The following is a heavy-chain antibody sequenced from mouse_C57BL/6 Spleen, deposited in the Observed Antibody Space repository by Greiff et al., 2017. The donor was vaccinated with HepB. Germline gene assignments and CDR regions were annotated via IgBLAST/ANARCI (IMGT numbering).Heavy chain of an antibody. CDR2: IDPEDGET. V-gene: IGHV14-2*01. Sequence: EVMLVESGAELVKPGASVKLSCTASGFNIKDYYMHWVKQRTEQGLEWIGRIDPEDGETKYAPKFQGKATITADTSSNTAYLQLSSLTSEDTAVYYCARGEYYFDYWGQGTTLTVSS. J-gene: IGHJ2*01. CDR1: GFNIKDYY. CDR3: ARGEYYFDY.